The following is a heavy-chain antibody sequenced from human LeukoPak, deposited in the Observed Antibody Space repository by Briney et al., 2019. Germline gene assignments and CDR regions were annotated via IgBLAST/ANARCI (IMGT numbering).Heavy chain of an antibody. CDR3: ASGIQLWLPHY. CDR2: ISSSSSYI. CDR1: GFTFSSYS. J-gene: IGHJ4*02. Sequence: GGSLRLSCAASGFTFSSYSMNWVRQAPGKGLEWVSSISSSSSYIYYADSVKGRLTISRDNAKNSLYLQMNSLRAEDTAVYYCASGIQLWLPHYWGQGTLVTVSS. D-gene: IGHD5-18*01. V-gene: IGHV3-21*01.